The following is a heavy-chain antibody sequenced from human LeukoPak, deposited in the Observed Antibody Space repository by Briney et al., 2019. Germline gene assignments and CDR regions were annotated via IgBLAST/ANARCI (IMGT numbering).Heavy chain of an antibody. CDR2: ISYDGSNK. V-gene: IGHV3-30*04. CDR3: ARGPNRLYCSGGSCYGAAFDI. D-gene: IGHD2-15*01. J-gene: IGHJ3*02. Sequence: GGSLRLSCAASGFTFSSYAMHWVRKAPGKGLEWLAVISYDGSNKYYADSVKGRFTISRDNSKNTLYLQMNSLRAEDTAVYYCARGPNRLYCSGGSCYGAAFDIWGQGTMVTVSS. CDR1: GFTFSSYA.